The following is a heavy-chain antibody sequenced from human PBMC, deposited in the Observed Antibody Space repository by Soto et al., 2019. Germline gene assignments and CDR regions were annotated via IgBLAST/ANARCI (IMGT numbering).Heavy chain of an antibody. CDR3: AKASDYDDILTGLH. J-gene: IGHJ4*02. Sequence: EVQLLESGGGLVQPGGSLRISCAASGFTFSSYAMSWCRQAPVMGLECLPTISGSGGSAYYAGSVKCRFTITRDNSKNTLHLQMNSLRAEDTAVYYCAKASDYDDILTGLHWGQGTLVTVSA. CDR1: GFTFSSYA. V-gene: IGHV3-23*01. D-gene: IGHD3-9*01. CDR2: ISGSGGSA.